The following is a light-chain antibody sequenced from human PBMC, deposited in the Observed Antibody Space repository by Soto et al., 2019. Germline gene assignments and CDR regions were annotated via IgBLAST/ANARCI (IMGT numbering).Light chain of an antibody. CDR1: SSDVGSYNL. CDR3: CSYAGSSTLVV. Sequence: QSALTQPASVSGSPGQSITISCTGTSSDVGSYNLVSWYQQQPGKAPKLMIYEDTTRPSGVSNRFSGSKSGNTASLTISGLQAEDEADYYCCSYAGSSTLVVFGGGTKLTVL. J-gene: IGLJ2*01. CDR2: EDT. V-gene: IGLV2-23*02.